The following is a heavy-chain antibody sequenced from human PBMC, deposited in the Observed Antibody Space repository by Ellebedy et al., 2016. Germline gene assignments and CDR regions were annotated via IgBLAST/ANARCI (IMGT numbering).Heavy chain of an antibody. CDR3: AKRETDDDYYFDL. D-gene: IGHD3-16*01. J-gene: IGHJ2*01. V-gene: IGHV3-23*01. CDR1: GFTFKTYA. Sequence: GGSLRLXXAASGFTFKTYAMSWVRQAPGEGLEWVSTLSGSGPKTYYADSVQGRFTISRDNSKSTLYLQMNSLRAEDTAVYYCAKRETDDDYYFDLWGRGTLVTVSS. CDR2: LSGSGPKT.